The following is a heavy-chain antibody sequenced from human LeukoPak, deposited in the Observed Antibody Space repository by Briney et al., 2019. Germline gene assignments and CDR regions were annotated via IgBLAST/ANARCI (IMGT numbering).Heavy chain of an antibody. CDR1: GGSLTYYY. Sequence: SETLSLTCTVSGGSLTYYYWTWIRQPPGKGLEWIGYTYYSGSTNYNPSLKSRVTISVDTSKNQFSLKLSSVTAADTAVYYCARDSSGYPRYFDYWGQGTLVTVSS. CDR2: TYYSGST. V-gene: IGHV4-59*01. CDR3: ARDSSGYPRYFDY. J-gene: IGHJ4*02. D-gene: IGHD3-22*01.